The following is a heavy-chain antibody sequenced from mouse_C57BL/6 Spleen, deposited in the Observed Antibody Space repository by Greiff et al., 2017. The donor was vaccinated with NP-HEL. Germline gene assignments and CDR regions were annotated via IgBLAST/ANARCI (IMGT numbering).Heavy chain of an antibody. J-gene: IGHJ1*03. D-gene: IGHD2-4*01. Sequence: VQLQQSGAELVKPGASVKLSCKASGYTFTSYWMHWVKQRPGQGLEWIGMIHPNSGSTNYNEKFKSKATLTVDKSSSTAYMQLSSLTSEDSAVYYCASYDYEYFDVWGTGTTVTVSS. V-gene: IGHV1-64*01. CDR1: GYTFTSYW. CDR3: ASYDYEYFDV. CDR2: IHPNSGST.